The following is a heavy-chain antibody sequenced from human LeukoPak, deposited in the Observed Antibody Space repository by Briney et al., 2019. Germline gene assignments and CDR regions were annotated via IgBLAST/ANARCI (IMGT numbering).Heavy chain of an antibody. CDR2: ISGSGSGGST. V-gene: IGHV3-23*01. CDR3: ARDRYYYDSSGYEEAFDI. CDR1: GFTFSSYG. D-gene: IGHD3-22*01. J-gene: IGHJ3*02. Sequence: GGSLRLSCAASGFTFSSYGMSWVRQAPGKGLEWVSSISGSGSGGSTYYADSVKGRFTISRDNSKNTLYLQMNSLRAEDTAVYYCARDRYYYDSSGYEEAFDIWGQGTMVTVSS.